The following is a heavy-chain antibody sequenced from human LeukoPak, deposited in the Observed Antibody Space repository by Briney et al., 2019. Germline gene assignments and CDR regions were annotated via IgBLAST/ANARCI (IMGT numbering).Heavy chain of an antibody. D-gene: IGHD3-22*01. V-gene: IGHV4-34*01. Sequence: SETLSLTCAVYGGSFSGYYWSWIRRPPGKGLEWIGEINHSGSTNYNPSLKSRVTISVDKSKNQFSLKLSSVTAADTAVYYCATEHSDSSGYYPIFDYWGQGTLVTVSS. CDR2: INHSGST. J-gene: IGHJ4*02. CDR1: GGSFSGYY. CDR3: ATEHSDSSGYYPIFDY.